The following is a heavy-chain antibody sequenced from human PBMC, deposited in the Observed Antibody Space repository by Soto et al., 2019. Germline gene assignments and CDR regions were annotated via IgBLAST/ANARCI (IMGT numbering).Heavy chain of an antibody. CDR3: AKAPATLYGDYGGYFDY. CDR1: GFTFSSYA. J-gene: IGHJ4*02. CDR2: ISGSGGST. Sequence: EVQLLESGGGLVQPGGSLRPSCAASGFTFSSYAMCRARQAPGKGLEWFSDISGSGGSTYYADSLKGRFAISRDNSKNTLYLQMNSLRAEDTAVYYCAKAPATLYGDYGGYFDYWGQGTLVTVSS. V-gene: IGHV3-23*01. D-gene: IGHD4-17*01.